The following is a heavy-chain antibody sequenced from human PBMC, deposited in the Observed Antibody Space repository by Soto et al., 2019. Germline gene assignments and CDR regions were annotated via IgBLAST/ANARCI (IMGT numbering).Heavy chain of an antibody. CDR1: GDSISSYY. CDR2: IYYSGST. J-gene: IGHJ5*02. D-gene: IGHD5-12*01. V-gene: IGHV4-59*01. Sequence: QVQLQESGPRLVKPSETLSLTCTVSGDSISSYYWSWIRQPPGKGLEWIGYIYYSGSTSYNPSLKSRVTISVDTPKNQFSLKLTSVTAADTAVYYCARGVAPIGPWGQGTLVTVSS. CDR3: ARGVAPIGP.